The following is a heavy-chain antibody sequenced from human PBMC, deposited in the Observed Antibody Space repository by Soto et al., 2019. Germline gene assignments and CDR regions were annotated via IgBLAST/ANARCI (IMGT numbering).Heavy chain of an antibody. CDR1: GFTFSSYA. CDR3: ARDPRSSTNLYYYYGMDV. Sequence: PGGSLRLSCAASGFTFSSYAMHWVRQAPGKGLEWVAVISYDGSNKYYADSVKGRFTISRDNSKNTLYLQMNSLRAEDTAVYYCARDPRSSTNLYYYYGMDVWGQGTTVTVSS. CDR2: ISYDGSNK. V-gene: IGHV3-30-3*01. D-gene: IGHD2-2*01. J-gene: IGHJ6*02.